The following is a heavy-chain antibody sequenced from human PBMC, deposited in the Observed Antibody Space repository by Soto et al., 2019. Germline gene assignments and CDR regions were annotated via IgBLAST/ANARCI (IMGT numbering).Heavy chain of an antibody. CDR1: GFTFSSYS. CDR2: ISSSSSTI. CDR3: ARDRGSSWYDSFDY. Sequence: PGGSLRLSCAASGFTFSSYSMNWVRQAPGKGLEWVSYISSSSSTIYYADSVKGRFTISRDNAKNSLYLQMNSLRAEDTAVYYCARDRGSSWYDSFDYWGQGTLVTVSS. V-gene: IGHV3-48*01. J-gene: IGHJ4*02. D-gene: IGHD6-13*01.